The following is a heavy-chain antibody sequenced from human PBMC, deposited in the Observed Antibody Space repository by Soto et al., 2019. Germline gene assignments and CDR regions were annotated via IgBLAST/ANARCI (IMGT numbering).Heavy chain of an antibody. V-gene: IGHV3-21*01. CDR3: ARGPHPPFVTTPDTVSFI. D-gene: IGHD1-1*01. CDR1: GFNFRTYN. J-gene: IGHJ4*02. Sequence: GGSLRLSCAASGFNFRTYNMNWVRQAPGKGLEWVSSISSSANYIYYADSVKGRFTISRDNAKNSLYLQMTSLRAEDTAIYYCARGPHPPFVTTPDTVSFIWGQGTLVTVSS. CDR2: ISSSANYI.